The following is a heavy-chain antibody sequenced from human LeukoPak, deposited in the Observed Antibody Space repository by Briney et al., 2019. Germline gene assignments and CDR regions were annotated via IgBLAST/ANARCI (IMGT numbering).Heavy chain of an antibody. J-gene: IGHJ4*02. D-gene: IGHD2-2*01. V-gene: IGHV4-59*11. CDR2: IYYTGTT. CDR3: ARFSWGCSTASCYLTN. Sequence: SETLSLTCTVGGGSLSGHYWGWIRQPPGRGLELVGHIYYTGTTFYNPSLNSRVTITLDTSRNQFSLRLTSVIAADTAVYYCARFSWGCSTASCYLTNWGQGALVTVSS. CDR1: GGSLSGHY.